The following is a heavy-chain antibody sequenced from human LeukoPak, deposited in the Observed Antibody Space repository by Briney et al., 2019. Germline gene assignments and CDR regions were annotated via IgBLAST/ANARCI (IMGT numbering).Heavy chain of an antibody. V-gene: IGHV3-30-3*01. J-gene: IGHJ5*02. Sequence: PGGFLRLSCAASGFTFSSYAMHWVRQAPGKGLEWVAVISYDGSNKYYADSVKGRFTISRDNSKNTLYLQMNSLRAEDTAVYYCARAPSYSISNWFDPWGQGTLVTVSS. CDR3: ARAPSYSISNWFDP. CDR1: GFTFSSYA. CDR2: ISYDGSNK. D-gene: IGHD2-21*01.